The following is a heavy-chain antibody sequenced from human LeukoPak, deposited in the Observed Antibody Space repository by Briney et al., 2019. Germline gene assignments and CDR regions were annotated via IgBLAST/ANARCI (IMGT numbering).Heavy chain of an antibody. CDR2: IYSGGST. CDR1: GFTVSSNY. V-gene: IGHV3-53*01. Sequence: GGSLRLSCAASGFTVSSNYMSWVRQAPGKGLEWVSIIYSGGSTYYADSVKGRFTISRDNSKNTLYLQMNSLRAEDTAVYYCARGYSSSWYWADAFDIWGQGTMVTVSS. D-gene: IGHD6-13*01. CDR3: ARGYSSSWYWADAFDI. J-gene: IGHJ3*02.